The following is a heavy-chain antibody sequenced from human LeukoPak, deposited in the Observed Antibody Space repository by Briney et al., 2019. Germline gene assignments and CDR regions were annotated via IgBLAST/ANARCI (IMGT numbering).Heavy chain of an antibody. J-gene: IGHJ4*02. D-gene: IGHD3-9*01. CDR3: AKVSESNYDILTGYYTPYYFDY. CDR2: INWNGGST. V-gene: IGHV3-20*04. CDR1: GFTFDDYG. Sequence: GGSLRLSCAASGFTFDDYGMSWVRQAPGKGLEWVSGINWNGGSTGYADSVKGRFTISRDNSKNTLYLQMNSLRAEDTAVYYCAKVSESNYDILTGYYTPYYFDYWGQGTLVTVSS.